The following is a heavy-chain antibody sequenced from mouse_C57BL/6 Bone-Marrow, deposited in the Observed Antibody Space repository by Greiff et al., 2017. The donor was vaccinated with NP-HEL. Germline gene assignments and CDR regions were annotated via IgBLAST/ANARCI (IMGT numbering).Heavy chain of an antibody. J-gene: IGHJ3*01. D-gene: IGHD1-1*01. CDR3: ASPRGSSAWFAY. CDR1: GYTFTSYW. CDR2: INPSNGGT. Sequence: VQLQQPGTELVKPGASVKLSCKASGYTFTSYWMHWVKQRPGQGLEWIGNINPSNGGTNYNEKFKSKATLTVDKSSSTAYMQLSSLTSEASAVYYCASPRGSSAWFAYWGQGTLVTVSA. V-gene: IGHV1-53*01.